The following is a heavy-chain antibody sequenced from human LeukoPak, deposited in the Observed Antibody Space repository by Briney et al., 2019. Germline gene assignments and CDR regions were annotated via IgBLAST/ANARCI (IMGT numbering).Heavy chain of an antibody. CDR3: AHRASSPINGAFGC. CDR2: IYWNDDK. V-gene: IGHV2-5*01. CDR1: GFSLSTSGVG. J-gene: IGHJ4*02. Sequence: SGPTLVKPTQTLTLTCTFSGFSLSTSGVGVGWIRQPPGKALEWLALIYWNDDKRYSPSLKSRLTITKDTSKNQVVLTMTNMDPVDTATYYCAHRASSPINGAFGCWGQGTLVTVSS. D-gene: IGHD4-17*01.